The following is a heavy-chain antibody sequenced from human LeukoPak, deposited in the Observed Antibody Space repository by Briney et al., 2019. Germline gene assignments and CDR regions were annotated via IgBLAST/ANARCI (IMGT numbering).Heavy chain of an antibody. CDR1: GYTFTGYY. V-gene: IGHV1-46*01. CDR2: INPSGGST. J-gene: IGHJ6*03. CDR3: ARVKDRISMVRGVLSPQNYYYYYMDV. D-gene: IGHD3-10*01. Sequence: ASVKVSCKASGYTFTGYYMHWVRQAPGQGLEWMGIINPSGGSTSYAQKFQGRVTMTRDMSTSTVYMELSSLRSEDTAVYYCARVKDRISMVRGVLSPQNYYYYYMDVWGKGTTVTVSS.